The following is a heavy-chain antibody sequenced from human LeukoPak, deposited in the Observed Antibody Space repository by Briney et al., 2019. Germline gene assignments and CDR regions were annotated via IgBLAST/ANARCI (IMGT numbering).Heavy chain of an antibody. V-gene: IGHV1-2*02. CDR1: GYTFTGYY. CDR3: ARDNTPYDTGAFDI. D-gene: IGHD3-22*01. J-gene: IGHJ3*02. CDR2: INPNSGGT. Sequence: ASVKVSCKASGYTFTGYYMHWVRQAPGQGIEWMGWINPNSGGTNYAQKFQGRVTMTRDTSISTAYMELSRLRSDDTAVYYCARDNTPYDTGAFDIWGQGTMVTVSS.